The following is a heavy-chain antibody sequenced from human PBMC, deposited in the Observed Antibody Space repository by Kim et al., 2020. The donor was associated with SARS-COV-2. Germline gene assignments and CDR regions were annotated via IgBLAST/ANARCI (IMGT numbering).Heavy chain of an antibody. Sequence: SVKGRFTISRDNTQNTLYLKMNSRRAEDTAVYYCAKDRYYDILTGHQFDYWGQGTLVTVSS. V-gene: IGHV3-23*01. D-gene: IGHD3-9*01. J-gene: IGHJ4*02. CDR3: AKDRYYDILTGHQFDY.